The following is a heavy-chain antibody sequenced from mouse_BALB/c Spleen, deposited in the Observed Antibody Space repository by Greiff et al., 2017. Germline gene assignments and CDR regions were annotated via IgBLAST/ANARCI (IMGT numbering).Heavy chain of an antibody. J-gene: IGHJ4*01. CDR1: GFTFSSFG. Sequence: EVKLVESGGGLVQPGGSRKLSCAASGFTFSSFGMHWVRQAPEKGLEWVAYISSGSSTIYYADTVKGRSTISRDNPKNTLFLQMTSLRSEDTAMYYCARGDGYYYAMDYWGQGTSVTVSS. D-gene: IGHD2-3*01. CDR3: ARGDGYYYAMDY. V-gene: IGHV5-17*02. CDR2: ISSGSSTI.